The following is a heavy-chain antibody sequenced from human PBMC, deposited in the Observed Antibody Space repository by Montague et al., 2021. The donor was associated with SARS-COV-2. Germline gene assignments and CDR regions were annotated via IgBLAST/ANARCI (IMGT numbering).Heavy chain of an antibody. CDR2: ISSSGSTI. D-gene: IGHD3-10*01. CDR3: ARDGRFGELDY. CDR1: GFTFRTYE. Sequence: SLRLSCAASGFTFRTYEMNWVRQAPGKGLEWVSYISSSGSTINYADSVKDRFTISRDNAKNSLYLQMNSLRAEDTAVYYCARDGRFGELDYWGQGTLVTVST. V-gene: IGHV3-48*03. J-gene: IGHJ4*02.